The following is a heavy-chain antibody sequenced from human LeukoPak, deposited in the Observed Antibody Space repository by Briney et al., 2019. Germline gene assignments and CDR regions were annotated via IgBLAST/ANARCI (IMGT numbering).Heavy chain of an antibody. V-gene: IGHV4-59*01. CDR2: IYYSGST. D-gene: IGHD2-21*02. CDR3: ARVPLTAVWGAFDM. J-gene: IGHJ3*02. CDR1: GGSISSYY. Sequence: SETLSLTCTVSGGSISSYYWSWIRQPPGKGLEWIGYIYYSGSTNYNPSLKSRVTISVDTSKNQFSLKLSSVTAADTAVYYCARVPLTAVWGAFDMWGQGTMLTVSS.